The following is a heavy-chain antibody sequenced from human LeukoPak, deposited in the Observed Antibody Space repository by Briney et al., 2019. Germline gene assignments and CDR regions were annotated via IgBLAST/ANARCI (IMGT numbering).Heavy chain of an antibody. CDR3: ARDLGVFVGAEDY. D-gene: IGHD1-26*01. CDR2: VKSKTDGGTT. V-gene: IGHV3-15*01. Sequence: GGSLRLSCAASGLTFSNAWMSWVRQAPGKGLEWVGRVKSKTDGGTTDYAAPVKGRFTISRDDSMNTLYLQMNSLRAEDTAAYYCARDLGVFVGAEDYWGQGTLVTVSS. J-gene: IGHJ4*02. CDR1: GLTFSNAW.